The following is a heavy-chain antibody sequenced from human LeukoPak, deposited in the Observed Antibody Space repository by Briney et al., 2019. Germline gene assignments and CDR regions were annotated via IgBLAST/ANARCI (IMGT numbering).Heavy chain of an antibody. Sequence: SETLSLTCTVSGGSISSGSYSWRWIRQPAGKGLEWIGSIYYSGSTNYNPSLKSRVTIYVDTSKNQFSLKLSSVTAADTAVYYCARQGDIVATIFDYWGQGTLVTVSS. CDR1: GGSISSGSYS. J-gene: IGHJ4*02. D-gene: IGHD5-12*01. CDR3: ARQGDIVATIFDY. V-gene: IGHV4-39*01. CDR2: IYYSGST.